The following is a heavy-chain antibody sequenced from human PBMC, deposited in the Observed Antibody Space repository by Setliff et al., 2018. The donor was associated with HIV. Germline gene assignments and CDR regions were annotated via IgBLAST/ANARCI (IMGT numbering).Heavy chain of an antibody. Sequence: SETLSLTCTVSGGSISSGNYYWSWIRQHPGKGLGWIGYIYYSGSTYYDPSLKSRVTMSVDTSKNQFSLKLSSVTAADTAVYYCAGEGARHYGSGRYHSWFDPWGQGTQVTVSS. V-gene: IGHV4-31*03. CDR2: IYYSGST. D-gene: IGHD3-10*01. J-gene: IGHJ5*02. CDR1: GGSISSGNYY. CDR3: AGEGARHYGSGRYHSWFDP.